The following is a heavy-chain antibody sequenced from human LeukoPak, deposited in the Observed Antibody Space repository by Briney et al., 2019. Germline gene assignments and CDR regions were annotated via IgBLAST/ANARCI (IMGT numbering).Heavy chain of an antibody. V-gene: IGHV3-9*01. CDR1: GFTFDDYA. J-gene: IGHJ4*02. CDR3: AKDYSGSYFDY. CDR2: ISWNSGSI. D-gene: IGHD1-26*01. Sequence: GRSLRLSCAASGFTFDDYAMHWVRQAPGKGLEWVSGISWNSGSIGYADSVKGRFTISRDNAKNSLYLQMNSLRAEDTVLYYCAKDYSGSYFDYWGQGTLVTVSS.